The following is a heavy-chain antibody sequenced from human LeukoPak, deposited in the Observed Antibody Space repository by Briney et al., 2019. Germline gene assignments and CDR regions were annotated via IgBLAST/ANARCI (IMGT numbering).Heavy chain of an antibody. CDR1: GGSISSYY. D-gene: IGHD2-2*01. CDR2: IYYSGST. CDR3: ARDPYCSSTSCPYWYFDL. J-gene: IGHJ2*01. V-gene: IGHV4-59*01. Sequence: SETLSLTCTVSGGSISSYYWSWIRQPPGKGLEWIGYIYYSGSTNHNPSLKSRFTISVDTSKNQFSLKLSSVTAADTAVYYCARDPYCSSTSCPYWYFDLWGRGTLVTVSS.